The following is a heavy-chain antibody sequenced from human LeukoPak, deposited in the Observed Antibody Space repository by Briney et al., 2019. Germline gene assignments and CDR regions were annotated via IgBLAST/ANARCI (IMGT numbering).Heavy chain of an antibody. CDR1: GDSVSSNSAA. V-gene: IGHV6-1*01. J-gene: IGHJ3*02. Sequence: SQTLSLTCAISGDSVSSNSAAWNWIRQSPSRGLEWLGRTYYRSKWYNDYAVSVKSRISVNPDTSRNQFSLQLNSVTPEDTAVYYCARVPRAFSGYDDAFDIWGQGTMVTVSS. D-gene: IGHD5-12*01. CDR2: TYYRSKWYN. CDR3: ARVPRAFSGYDDAFDI.